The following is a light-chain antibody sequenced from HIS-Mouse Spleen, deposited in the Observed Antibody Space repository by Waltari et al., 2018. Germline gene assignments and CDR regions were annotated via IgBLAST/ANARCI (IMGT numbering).Light chain of an antibody. CDR2: KDS. Sequence: SYELTQPPSVSVSPGQTASITCSGDNLGDKYACWYQQKPGQSPVLVIYKDSKRPSGIPERFSGSNSGNTATLTISGTQAMDEADYYCQAWDSLYVFGTGTKVTVL. CDR3: QAWDSLYV. CDR1: NLGDKY. J-gene: IGLJ1*01. V-gene: IGLV3-1*01.